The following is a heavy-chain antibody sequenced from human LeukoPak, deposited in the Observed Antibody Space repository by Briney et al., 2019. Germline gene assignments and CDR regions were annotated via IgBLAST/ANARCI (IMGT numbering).Heavy chain of an antibody. CDR2: TYYRSKWYN. V-gene: IGHV6-1*01. D-gene: IGHD3-10*01. J-gene: IGHJ4*02. CDR1: GDSVSSNSAA. CDR3: ARVILFGELSAPSFDY. Sequence: SQTLSLTCAISGDSVSSNSAAWNWIRQSPSRGLEWLGRTYYRSKWYNDYAVSVKSRITINPDTSKNQLSLQLNSVTPEDTAAYYCARVILFGELSAPSFDYWGQGTLVTVSS.